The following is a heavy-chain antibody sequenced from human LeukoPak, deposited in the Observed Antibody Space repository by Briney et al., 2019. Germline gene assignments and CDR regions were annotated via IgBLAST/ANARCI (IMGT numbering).Heavy chain of an antibody. Sequence: PGGSLRLSCAASGFTFSSYEMNWVRQAPGKGLEWLALISYDGSKTYYADSLQGRVIISRDNSKNTLFLQMETLRPEDTAVYYCARDAYKGLYYFDYWGQGTLVTVSS. V-gene: IGHV3-30*03. CDR2: ISYDGSKT. CDR1: GFTFSSYE. CDR3: ARDAYKGLYYFDY. J-gene: IGHJ4*02. D-gene: IGHD5-24*01.